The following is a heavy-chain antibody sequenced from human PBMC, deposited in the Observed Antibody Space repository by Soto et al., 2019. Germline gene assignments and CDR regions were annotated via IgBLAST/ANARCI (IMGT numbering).Heavy chain of an antibody. CDR1: GYAFASYG. V-gene: IGHV1-18*01. CDR3: ATSLGYTSGWEFDY. J-gene: IGHJ4*02. Sequence: QVQLVQSGAEVKKPGASVKVSCKASGYAFASYGINWARQAPGQGLEWMGWISPHNGNTNYEQNLQGRVTMTPDTSTSTAFMDLRSLRSDDTAVYYCATSLGYTSGWEFDYWGQGTLVTVAS. CDR2: ISPHNGNT. D-gene: IGHD6-19*01.